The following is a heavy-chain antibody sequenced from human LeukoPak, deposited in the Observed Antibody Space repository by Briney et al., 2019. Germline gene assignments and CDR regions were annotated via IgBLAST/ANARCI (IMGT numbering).Heavy chain of an antibody. CDR3: ARGSSSSFQAFDI. Sequence: SETLSLTCTVSGGSISSYYWSWIRQPPGKGLEWIGYIYYSGSTNYNPSLKSRVTISVDTSKNQFSLKLSSVTAADTAVNYCARGSSSSFQAFDIWGQGTMVTVSS. CDR1: GGSISSYY. J-gene: IGHJ3*02. V-gene: IGHV4-59*01. D-gene: IGHD6-6*01. CDR2: IYYSGST.